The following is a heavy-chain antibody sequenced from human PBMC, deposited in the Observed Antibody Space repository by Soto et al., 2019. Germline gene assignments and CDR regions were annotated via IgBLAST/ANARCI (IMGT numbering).Heavy chain of an antibody. CDR3: ARDVPLDREYGMDV. J-gene: IGHJ6*02. CDR1: GGSISSGDYY. D-gene: IGHD3-3*02. CDR2: IYYSGTT. Sequence: QVQLQESGPGLVKPSQTLSLTCTVSGGSISSGDYYWSWIRQHPGKGLEWIGYIYYSGTTYYNPSLKSRVTISVDPSKNQFSLKLSSVTAADTAVYYCARDVPLDREYGMDVWGQGTTVTVSS. V-gene: IGHV4-31*03.